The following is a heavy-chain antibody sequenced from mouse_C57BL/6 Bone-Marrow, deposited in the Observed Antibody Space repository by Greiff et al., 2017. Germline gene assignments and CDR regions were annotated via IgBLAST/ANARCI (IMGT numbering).Heavy chain of an antibody. J-gene: IGHJ3*01. V-gene: IGHV3-6*01. D-gene: IGHD2-2*01. CDR2: ISYDGSN. CDR3: ARGEGLLWLSWFAY. CDR1: GYSITSGYY. Sequence: ESGPGLVKPSQSLSLTCSVTGYSITSGYYWNWIRQFPGNKLEWMGYISYDGSNNYNPSLQNRISITRDTSKNQFFLKLNSVTTEDTATYYCARGEGLLWLSWFAYWGQGTLVTVSA.